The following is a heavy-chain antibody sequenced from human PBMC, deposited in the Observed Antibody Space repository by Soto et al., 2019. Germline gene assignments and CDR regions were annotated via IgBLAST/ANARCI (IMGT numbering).Heavy chain of an antibody. J-gene: IGHJ5*02. CDR2: MNPNSGNT. CDR3: ARGGRISGVS. CDR1: GYTFTSYD. V-gene: IGHV1-8*01. D-gene: IGHD1-26*01. Sequence: QVQLVQSGAEVKKPGASVKVSCKASGYTFTSYDINWVRQATGQGLEWMGWMNPNSGNTGYAQKFKGRVTMTRNNSKSTAYMELSSVRSEDTAGYYRARGGRISGVSWGQGTLVTVSS.